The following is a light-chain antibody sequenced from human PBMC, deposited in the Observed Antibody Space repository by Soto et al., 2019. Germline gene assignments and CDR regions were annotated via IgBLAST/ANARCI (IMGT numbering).Light chain of an antibody. CDR1: PSVSSY. V-gene: IGKV3-11*01. J-gene: IGKJ5*01. CDR3: QQRINWPIT. CDR2: DAS. Sequence: EIVLTQSPATLSLSPGERATLSCRASPSVSSYLAWYQQKPGQAPMLLIYDASNRATGIPARFSGSGSGTDFTLTISSLEPADFAVYYCQQRINWPITFGQGPRLEIK.